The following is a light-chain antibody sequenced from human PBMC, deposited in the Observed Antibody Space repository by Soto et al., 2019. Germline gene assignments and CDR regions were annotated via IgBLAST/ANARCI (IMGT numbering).Light chain of an antibody. V-gene: IGLV2-14*03. Sequence: QSVLTQPASVSGSPGQSITISCTGTSSDVGAYNYVSWYQQHPGQAPKLMIYDVSNRPSGVSNRFSGSKSGNTASLTISGLQAEDEADYYGNSYRGSSTVYVFGTGTKLTVL. J-gene: IGLJ1*01. CDR1: SSDVGAYNY. CDR3: NSYRGSSTVYV. CDR2: DVS.